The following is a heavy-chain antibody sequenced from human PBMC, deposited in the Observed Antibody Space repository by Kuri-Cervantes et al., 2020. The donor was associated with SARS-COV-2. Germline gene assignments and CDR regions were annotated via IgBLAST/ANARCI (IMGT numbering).Heavy chain of an antibody. CDR3: ATGTPGVELPFDP. CDR2: ISAYNGNT. J-gene: IGHJ5*02. D-gene: IGHD2-8*01. V-gene: IGHV1-18*01. CDR1: GYTFNSYG. Sequence: ASVKVSCKASGYTFNSYGISWVRQAPGQGLEWMGWISAYNGNTNYAQKLQGRVTMTTDTSTTTVYMELRSLRSNDTAVYYCATGTPGVELPFDPWCQGTLVTVSS.